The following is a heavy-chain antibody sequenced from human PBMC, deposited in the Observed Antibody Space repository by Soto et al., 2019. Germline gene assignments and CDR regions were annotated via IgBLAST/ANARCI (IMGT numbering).Heavy chain of an antibody. CDR1: DGSFRGFY. CDR2: GDRSGST. Sequence: QVQLQQWGAGLLKPSETLSLTCVVYDGSFRGFYWSWIRQPPGKGLVWIGGGDRSGSTNYNPSPRSRVTISVDTSKSQISLKLNSVPAADTAVYYCARDWYFDLWGRGTLVTVSS. CDR3: ARDWYFDL. J-gene: IGHJ2*01. V-gene: IGHV4-34*01.